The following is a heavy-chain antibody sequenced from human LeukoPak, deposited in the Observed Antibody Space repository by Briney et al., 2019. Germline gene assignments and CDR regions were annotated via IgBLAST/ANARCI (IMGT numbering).Heavy chain of an antibody. CDR1: GGSISSGDYY. D-gene: IGHD1-26*01. V-gene: IGHV4-30-4*08. CDR3: ASNSGSYRQIDC. Sequence: PSQTLSLTCTVSGGSISSGDYYWSWIRQPPGKGLEWIGYIYYSGSTYYNPSLKSRVTISVDTSKNQFSLRLSSVTAADTAVYYCASNSGSYRQIDCWGQGTLVTVSS. CDR2: IYYSGST. J-gene: IGHJ4*02.